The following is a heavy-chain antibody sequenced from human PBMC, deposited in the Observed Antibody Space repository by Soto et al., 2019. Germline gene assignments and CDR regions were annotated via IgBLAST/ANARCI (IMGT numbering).Heavy chain of an antibody. CDR2: IYYSGST. D-gene: IGHD5-18*01. CDR1: GGSISSGDYY. J-gene: IGHJ5*02. V-gene: IGHV4-30-4*01. CDR3: AREVYVVTTMVKGFVVDP. Sequence: QVQLQESGPGLVKPSQTLSLTCTVSGGSISSGDYYWSWIRQPPGKGLEWIGYIYYSGSTYYNPSLKSRVTISVDTAQNHFSLKLSSVTAADTAVNYCAREVYVVTTMVKGFVVDPWGQGTLVTVSS.